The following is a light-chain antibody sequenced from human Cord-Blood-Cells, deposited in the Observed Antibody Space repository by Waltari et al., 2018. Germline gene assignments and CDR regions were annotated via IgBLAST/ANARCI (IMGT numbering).Light chain of an antibody. CDR3: CSYAGSWL. V-gene: IGLV2-23*01. CDR2: EGS. CDR1: SSDVGGYNF. J-gene: IGLJ3*02. Sequence: QSALTQPASVSGSPGQSITISCTGTSSDVGGYNFVSWYQQHPGKAPKLMIYEGSNRPSGVSTRLSGSKSGNTASLTISGPQAEDECDYYCCSYAGSWLFGVGTKLTVL.